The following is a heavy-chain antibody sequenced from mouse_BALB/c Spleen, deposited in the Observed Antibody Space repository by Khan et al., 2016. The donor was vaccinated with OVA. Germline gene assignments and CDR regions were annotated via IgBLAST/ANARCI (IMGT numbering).Heavy chain of an antibody. J-gene: IGHJ4*01. V-gene: IGHV9-4*02. CDR3: AGGRAAYSRHDGVAMEY. D-gene: IGHD2-14*01. Sequence: QIQLVQSGPELKKPGETVRISCKASGYTFTTAGIQWVQKMPGKGLKWIGWINTHSGVPKYAEDFKGRFAISLENSANTAYLQITNLKNEDTGTYFCAGGRAAYSRHDGVAMEYWGQGTSVTVSS. CDR2: INTHSGVP. CDR1: GYTFTTAG.